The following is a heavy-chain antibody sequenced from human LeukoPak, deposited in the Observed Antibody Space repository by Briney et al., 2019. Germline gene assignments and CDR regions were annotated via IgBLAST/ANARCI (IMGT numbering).Heavy chain of an antibody. D-gene: IGHD3-22*01. V-gene: IGHV1-8*01. CDR1: GYTFTSYD. J-gene: IGHJ6*02. CDR2: MNPNSGNT. CDR3: ARGFSEGSGYHWARYYYYYYGMDV. Sequence: GASVKVSCKASGYTFTSYDINWVRQATGQGLEWMGWMNPNSGNTGYAQKFQGRVTMTRNTSISTAYMELSSLRSEDTAVYYCARGFSEGSGYHWARYYYYYYGMDVWGQGTTVTVSS.